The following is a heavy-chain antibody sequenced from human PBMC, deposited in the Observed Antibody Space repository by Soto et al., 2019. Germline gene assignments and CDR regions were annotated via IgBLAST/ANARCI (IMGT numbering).Heavy chain of an antibody. CDR1: GYTFTSYG. CDR3: ARGNDLPYSSYGLDV. J-gene: IGHJ6*02. Sequence: GASVKVSCKASGYTFTSYGISWVRQAPGQGLEWMGGIIPLFGTGNYAQKFQGRVTITRDTSTSTAYMELNSLRSEDTAVYYCARGNDLPYSSYGLDVWGQGTTLTVSS. CDR2: IIPLFGTG. V-gene: IGHV1-69*05. D-gene: IGHD1-1*01.